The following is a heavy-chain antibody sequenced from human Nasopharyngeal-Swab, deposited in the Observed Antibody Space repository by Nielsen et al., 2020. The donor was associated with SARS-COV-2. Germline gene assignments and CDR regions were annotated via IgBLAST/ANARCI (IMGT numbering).Heavy chain of an antibody. Sequence: SETLSLTCTVSGGSISSRSYYWGWIRQPPGKGLEWIGSIYYSGSTYYNPSLKSRVTKSVDTSKNHFSLKLSSVTAADTAVYYCARPYYDSSGYDAWFDPWGQGTLVTVSS. CDR3: ARPYYDSSGYDAWFDP. V-gene: IGHV4-39*01. CDR1: GGSISSRSYY. CDR2: IYYSGST. J-gene: IGHJ5*02. D-gene: IGHD3-22*01.